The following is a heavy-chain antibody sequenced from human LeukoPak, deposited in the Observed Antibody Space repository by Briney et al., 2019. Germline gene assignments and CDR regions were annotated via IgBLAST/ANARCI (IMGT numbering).Heavy chain of an antibody. CDR2: ISAYSGNT. D-gene: IGHD2-2*01. CDR1: GYTFTSYG. J-gene: IGHJ4*02. CDR3: ARVRDIVVVPAAQDGDY. Sequence: ASVKVSCKASGYTFTSYGISWVRQAPGQGLEWMGWISAYSGNTNYAQKLQGRVTMTTDTSTSTAYMELRSLRSDDTAVYYCARVRDIVVVPAAQDGDYWGQGTLVTVSS. V-gene: IGHV1-18*01.